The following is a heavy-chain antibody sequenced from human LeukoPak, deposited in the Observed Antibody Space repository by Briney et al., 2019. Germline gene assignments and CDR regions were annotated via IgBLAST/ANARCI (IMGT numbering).Heavy chain of an antibody. V-gene: IGHV1-2*02. Sequence: ASVKVSCKASGYTFTGYYMHWVRQAPGQGLEWMGWINPNSGGTNYAQRFQGRVTMTRDTSISTAYMELSRLRSDDTAVYYCARGLVPAAIPYYYYGMDVWGQGTTVTVSS. D-gene: IGHD2-2*02. J-gene: IGHJ6*02. CDR3: ARGLVPAAIPYYYYGMDV. CDR1: GYTFTGYY. CDR2: INPNSGGT.